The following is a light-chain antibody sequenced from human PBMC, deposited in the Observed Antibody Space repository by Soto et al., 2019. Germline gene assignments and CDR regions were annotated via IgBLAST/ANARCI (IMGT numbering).Light chain of an antibody. CDR1: QSITSNY. Sequence: EIVLTQSPATLSLARGEGATLSCRTSQSITSNYLAWYQQKPGQAPRLLIYGASSRATGIPDRFSGSGSGTDFTLTISRLEPEDLAVYFCQQYGSSHRTFGQGTKVDIK. V-gene: IGKV3-20*01. CDR2: GAS. CDR3: QQYGSSHRT. J-gene: IGKJ1*01.